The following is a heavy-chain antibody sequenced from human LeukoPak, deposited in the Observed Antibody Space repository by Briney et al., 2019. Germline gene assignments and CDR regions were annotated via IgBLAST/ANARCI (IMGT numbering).Heavy chain of an antibody. V-gene: IGHV4-30-4*01. CDR2: IYYSGGT. D-gene: IGHD1/OR15-1a*01. Sequence: SQTLSLTCTVSGVSISSGDYYWSWIRQPPGKGLEWIGYIYYSGGTYYNPSLKSRVNMSEDTSKNQFSLKLSSVTAADTAVYYCARGGEHIPFDYWGQGTLVTVSS. CDR3: ARGGEHIPFDY. J-gene: IGHJ4*02. CDR1: GVSISSGDYY.